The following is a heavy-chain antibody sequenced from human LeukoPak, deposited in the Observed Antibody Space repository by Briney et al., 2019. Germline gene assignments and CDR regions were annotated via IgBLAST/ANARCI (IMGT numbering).Heavy chain of an antibody. V-gene: IGHV3-53*01. CDR2: IYSGGST. J-gene: IGHJ4*02. Sequence: GGSLRLSCAASGFTVSSNYMSWVRQAPEKGLEWASVIYSGGSTYYADSVKGRFTISRDNSKNTLYLQMNSLRAEDTAVYYCASTLVCSGGSCYSDYWGQGTLVTVSS. CDR3: ASTLVCSGGSCYSDY. D-gene: IGHD2-15*01. CDR1: GFTVSSNY.